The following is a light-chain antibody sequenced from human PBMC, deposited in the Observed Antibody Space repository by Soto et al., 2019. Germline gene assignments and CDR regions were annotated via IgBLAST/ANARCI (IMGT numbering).Light chain of an antibody. CDR2: GAS. Sequence: EFVLTQSPGTLSLSPGERATLSCRASQTVRNNYLAWYQQKPGQAPRLLIYGASFRATGIPDRFTGSGSGTDCTLTITRLEPEDVAVYYCQQFGGSSRTFGQGTKVDIK. V-gene: IGKV3-20*01. J-gene: IGKJ1*01. CDR1: QTVRNNY. CDR3: QQFGGSSRT.